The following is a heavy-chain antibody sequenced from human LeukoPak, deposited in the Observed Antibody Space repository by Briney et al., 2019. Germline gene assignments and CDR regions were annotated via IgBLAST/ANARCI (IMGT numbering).Heavy chain of an antibody. D-gene: IGHD2-21*02. Sequence: GGSLRLSCAASGFTFSDYYMSWIRQAPGKGLEWVSHISSSDSSIYYADSVKGRFTISRDNAKNSLYLQMNSLRAEDTAVYYCARNQGRGDCNDYWGQGTLVTVSS. J-gene: IGHJ4*02. CDR2: ISSSDSSI. CDR3: ARNQGRGDCNDY. CDR1: GFTFSDYY. V-gene: IGHV3-11*01.